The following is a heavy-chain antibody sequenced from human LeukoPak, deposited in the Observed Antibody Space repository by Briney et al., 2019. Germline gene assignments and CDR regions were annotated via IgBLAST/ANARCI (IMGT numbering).Heavy chain of an antibody. J-gene: IGHJ4*02. CDR3: ARDRAGVFGVVIIDY. D-gene: IGHD3-3*01. CDR2: ICTSGST. V-gene: IGHV4-4*07. Sequence: PSETLSLTCTVSGGSISSYNWSWIRQPAGKGLEWIGRICTSGSTNYNPSLKSRVTMSVDTSKNHFSLKLSSVTAADTAVHYCARDRAGVFGVVIIDYWGQGTLVTVSS. CDR1: GGSISSYN.